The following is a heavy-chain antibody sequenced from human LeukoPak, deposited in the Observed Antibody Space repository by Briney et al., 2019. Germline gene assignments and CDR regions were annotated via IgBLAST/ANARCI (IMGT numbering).Heavy chain of an antibody. D-gene: IGHD1-1*01. J-gene: IGHJ6*03. V-gene: IGHV1-69*05. CDR2: IIPIFGTA. CDR3: ARTTQAYYYYYYMDV. Sequence: SVKVSCKASGGTFSSYAISWVRQAAGQRLEWMGGIIPIFGTANYAQKFQGRVTITTDESTSTAYMELSSLRSEDTAVYYCARTTQAYYYYYYMDVWGKGTTVTVSS. CDR1: GGTFSSYA.